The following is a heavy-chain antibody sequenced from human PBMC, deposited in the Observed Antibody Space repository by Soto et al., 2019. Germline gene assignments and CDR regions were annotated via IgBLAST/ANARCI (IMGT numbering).Heavy chain of an antibody. D-gene: IGHD4-17*01. V-gene: IGHV3-9*01. CDR1: GFTFDDYA. CDR2: ISWNSGSI. J-gene: IGHJ5*02. CDR3: AKDSYGDYEGWFDP. Sequence: EVQLVESGGGLVQPGRSLRLSCAASGFTFDDYAMHWVRQAPGKGLEWVSGISWNSGSIGYADSVKGRFTISRDNAKNSLYLQMNSLRAEDTALYYCAKDSYGDYEGWFDPWGQGTLVTVSS.